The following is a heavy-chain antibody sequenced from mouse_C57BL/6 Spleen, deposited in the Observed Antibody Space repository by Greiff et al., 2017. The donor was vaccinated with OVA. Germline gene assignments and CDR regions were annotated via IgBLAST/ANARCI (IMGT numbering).Heavy chain of an antibody. Sequence: DVQLVESGGDLVKPGGSLKLSCAASGFTFSSYGMSWVRQTPDKRLEWVATISSGGSYTYYPDSVKGRFTISRDNAKNTLYLQMSSLKSEDTAMYYCARRGYGNYEDYWGQGTTLTVSS. D-gene: IGHD2-10*02. CDR3: ARRGYGNYEDY. CDR2: ISSGGSYT. J-gene: IGHJ2*01. CDR1: GFTFSSYG. V-gene: IGHV5-6*01.